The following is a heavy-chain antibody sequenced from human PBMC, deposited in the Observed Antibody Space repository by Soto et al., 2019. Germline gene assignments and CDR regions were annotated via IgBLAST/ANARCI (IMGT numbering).Heavy chain of an antibody. J-gene: IGHJ4*02. Sequence: GGSLRLSCSASGFTFSSYAMHWVRQAPGKGLEYVSAISSNGGSTYYADSVKGRFTISRDNSKNTLYLQMSSLRAEDTAVYYCVSPSRELSGYSSSWYREAIPERNYYFDYWGQGTLVTVSS. CDR3: VSPSRELSGYSSSWYREAIPERNYYFDY. D-gene: IGHD6-13*01. CDR2: ISSNGGST. V-gene: IGHV3-64D*08. CDR1: GFTFSSYA.